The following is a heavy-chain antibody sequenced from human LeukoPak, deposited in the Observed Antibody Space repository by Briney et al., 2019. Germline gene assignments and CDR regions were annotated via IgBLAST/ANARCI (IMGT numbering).Heavy chain of an antibody. V-gene: IGHV4-59*08. D-gene: IGHD3-22*01. CDR1: GDSISGQRHH. CDR3: ARHRSMFDSSGYYLDY. J-gene: IGHJ4*02. Sequence: SETLSLTCTVSGDSISGQRHHWNWIRQPPGKGLEYVGNIHGTGSTNYNPSLRSRVTISLDTSKNQFFLILSSVTAADTAVYYCARHRSMFDSSGYYLDYWGQGTLVTVSS. CDR2: IHGTGST.